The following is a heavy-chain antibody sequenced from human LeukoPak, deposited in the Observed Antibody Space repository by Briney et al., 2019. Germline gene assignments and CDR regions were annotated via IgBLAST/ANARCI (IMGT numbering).Heavy chain of an antibody. D-gene: IGHD3-22*01. CDR2: ISSSGSTI. J-gene: IGHJ4*02. CDR3: ARIPVGTYYYDSSGYYYFDY. Sequence: GGSLRLSCAASGFTFSDYYMSWIRQAPGKGLEWVSYISSSGSTIYYADSVKGRFTISRDNAKNSLYLQMNSLRAEDTAVYYCARIPVGTYYYDSSGYYYFDYWGQGTLVTVSS. V-gene: IGHV3-11*01. CDR1: GFTFSDYY.